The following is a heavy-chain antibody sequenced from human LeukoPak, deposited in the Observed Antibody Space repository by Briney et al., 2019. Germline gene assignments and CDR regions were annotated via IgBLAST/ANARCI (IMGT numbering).Heavy chain of an antibody. V-gene: IGHV4-59*08. J-gene: IGHJ4*02. CDR1: GGSISSYY. CDR2: IYYSGSN. D-gene: IGHD6-13*01. Sequence: PSETLSLTCTVSGGSISSYYWSWIRQPPGKGLEWIGYIYYSGSNNYNPTLKSRVTISVDTSKNQFSLKLSSVTAADTAVYYCARTRSSSWYPLDYWGQGPLVTVSS. CDR3: ARTRSSSWYPLDY.